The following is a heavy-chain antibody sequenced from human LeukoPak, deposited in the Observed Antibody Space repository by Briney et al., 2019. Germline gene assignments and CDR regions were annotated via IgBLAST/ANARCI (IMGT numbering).Heavy chain of an antibody. J-gene: IGHJ4*02. CDR3: ARDYVIKQAPPGY. CDR2: VWFDGTNK. V-gene: IGHV3-33*01. CDR1: GFTFTNYG. D-gene: IGHD3-10*01. Sequence: GGSLRLSCAASGFTFTNYGMHWVRQAPGKGLEWVAVVWFDGTNKYYADSVKGRFTTSRDNSKNTVYLQMNSLRAEDTAIYYCARDYVIKQAPPGYWGQGTLVTVSS.